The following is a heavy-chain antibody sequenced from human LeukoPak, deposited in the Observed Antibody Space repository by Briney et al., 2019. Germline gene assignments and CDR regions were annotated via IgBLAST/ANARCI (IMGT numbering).Heavy chain of an antibody. D-gene: IGHD6-19*01. V-gene: IGHV1-18*01. Sequence: ASVKVSCKASGYTFTSYGISWVRQAPGQGLEWMGWISAYNGSTNYAQKLQGRVTMTTDTSTSTAYMELRSLRSDDTAVYYCARDPWQWLVAGWIDYWGQGTLVTVSS. CDR1: GYTFTSYG. J-gene: IGHJ4*02. CDR2: ISAYNGST. CDR3: ARDPWQWLVAGWIDY.